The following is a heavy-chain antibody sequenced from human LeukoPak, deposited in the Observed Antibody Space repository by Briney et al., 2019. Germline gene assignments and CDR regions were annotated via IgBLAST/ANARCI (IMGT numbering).Heavy chain of an antibody. CDR2: IDEDGTEK. CDR3: ARAITAVDSY. J-gene: IGHJ4*02. Sequence: HPGGSLRLSCAASAFTFSSYWMNWVRQAPGKGLEWVAGIDEDGTEKYYVESVKGRFTISRDNAKKSVYLQMNSLRADDTAVYYCARAITAVDSYWGQGALVTVSS. V-gene: IGHV3-7*01. D-gene: IGHD6-13*01. CDR1: AFTFSSYW.